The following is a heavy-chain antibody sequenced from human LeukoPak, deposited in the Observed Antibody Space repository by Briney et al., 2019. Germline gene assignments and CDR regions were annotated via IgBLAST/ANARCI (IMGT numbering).Heavy chain of an antibody. D-gene: IGHD3-9*01. CDR2: ISYDGSNK. Sequence: PGGSLRLSCAASGFTFSSYGMHWVRQAPGKGLEWVAVISYDGSNKYYADSVKGRFTISRDNSKNTLYLQMNSLRAEDTAVYYCAKDRGVRYFDWLSLDYWGQGTLATVSS. CDR1: GFTFSSYG. J-gene: IGHJ4*02. V-gene: IGHV3-30*18. CDR3: AKDRGVRYFDWLSLDY.